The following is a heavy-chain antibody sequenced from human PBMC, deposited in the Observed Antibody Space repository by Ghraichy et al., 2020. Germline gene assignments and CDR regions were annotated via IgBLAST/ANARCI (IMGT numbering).Heavy chain of an antibody. J-gene: IGHJ6*02. CDR3: ARGSTVVRFFYYDGMDV. Sequence: ESLNISCVGSGFSFSSYSLNWVRQSPGKGLEWVSYITSSSRTKSYADSVKGRFTISRDNAQNSLYLQMNSLRDEDTAVYFCARGSTVVRFFYYDGMDVWGQGTTVTVSS. CDR2: ITSSSRTK. D-gene: IGHD4-23*01. V-gene: IGHV3-48*02. CDR1: GFSFSSYS.